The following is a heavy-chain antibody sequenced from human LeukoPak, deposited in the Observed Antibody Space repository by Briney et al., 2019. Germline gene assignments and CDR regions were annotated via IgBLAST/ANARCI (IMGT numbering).Heavy chain of an antibody. CDR1: GDSISSYY. Sequence: SETLSLTCTVSGDSISSYYWSWIRQPAGKGLEWIGRIYTSGSTNYNPSLKSRVTMSVDTSKNQFSLKLSSVTAADTAVYYCAGIVVVVAATGLGFDPWGQGTLVTVSS. CDR2: IYTSGST. D-gene: IGHD2-15*01. CDR3: AGIVVVVAATGLGFDP. V-gene: IGHV4-4*07. J-gene: IGHJ5*02.